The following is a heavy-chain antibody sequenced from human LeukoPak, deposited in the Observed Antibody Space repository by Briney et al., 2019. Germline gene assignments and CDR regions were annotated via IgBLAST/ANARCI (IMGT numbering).Heavy chain of an antibody. CDR2: IGTAGDT. D-gene: IGHD2-15*01. J-gene: IGHJ2*01. CDR3: ARVASGYCSGASCSSFTRYWYFDL. CDR1: VFTFSSYD. V-gene: IGHV3-13*01. Sequence: LPGGSLRLSCAASVFTFSSYDMHWVRQATGKGLEWVSAIGTAGDTYYPGSVKGRFTISRENAKNSLYLQMNSLRAGDTAVYYCARVASGYCSGASCSSFTRYWYFDLWGRGTLVTVSS.